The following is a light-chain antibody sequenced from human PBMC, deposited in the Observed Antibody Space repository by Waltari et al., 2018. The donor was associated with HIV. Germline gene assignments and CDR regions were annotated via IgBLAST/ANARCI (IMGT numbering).Light chain of an antibody. CDR3: QQYYSTPPIT. J-gene: IGKJ5*01. Sequence: DIVMTQSPDSLVVSLGERATLNCKSSQSVLYSSNNKNYLAWYQQKPGQPPKLLIYWASTRESGVPDRFSGSGSGTDFTLTISSLQAEDVAVYYCQQYYSTPPITFGQGTRLEIK. V-gene: IGKV4-1*01. CDR2: WAS. CDR1: QSVLYSSNNKNY.